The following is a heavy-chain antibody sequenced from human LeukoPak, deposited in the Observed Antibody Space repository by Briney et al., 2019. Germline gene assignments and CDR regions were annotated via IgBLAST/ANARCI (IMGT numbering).Heavy chain of an antibody. CDR1: GFSFRSYA. D-gene: IGHD5-24*01. CDR2: ISGSGNSP. V-gene: IGHV3-23*01. J-gene: IGHJ4*02. Sequence: PGGSLRLPCAASGFSFRSYAMNWVRQAPGRGLEWVSSISGSGNSPYYADFVKGRFTISRDNSKSTLYLQMNSLRAEDTAVYYCASGREGYNTAFGYWGQGPLLTVSS. CDR3: ASGREGYNTAFGY.